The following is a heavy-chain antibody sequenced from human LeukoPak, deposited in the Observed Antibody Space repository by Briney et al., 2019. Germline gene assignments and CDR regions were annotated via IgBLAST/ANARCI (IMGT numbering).Heavy chain of an antibody. J-gene: IGHJ4*02. Sequence: SETLSLTCTVATGSISSYYWGWVRQPPGKGLGWVGYIYYSGSTNYNPSLKSRATISVDTSKNQFSLKLSSVTAADTAVYYCARVAGTFDYWGQGTLVTVSS. CDR1: TGSISSYY. CDR2: IYYSGST. V-gene: IGHV4-59*01. D-gene: IGHD6-19*01. CDR3: ARVAGTFDY.